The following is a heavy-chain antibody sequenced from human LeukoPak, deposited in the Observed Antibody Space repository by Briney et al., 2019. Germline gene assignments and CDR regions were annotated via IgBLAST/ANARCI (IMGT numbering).Heavy chain of an antibody. J-gene: IGHJ4*02. CDR3: TREDGSGSYYSSFVY. CDR2: IRNKANSYAT. Sequence: PGGSLRLSCAASGFTSSGSAMHWVRQASGKGLEWVGRIRNKANSYATAYAASVKGRFTISRDDSKNTAYLQMNSLKTEDTAVYYCTREDGSGSYYSSFVYWGQGTLVTVSS. CDR1: GFTSSGSA. V-gene: IGHV3-73*01. D-gene: IGHD3-10*01.